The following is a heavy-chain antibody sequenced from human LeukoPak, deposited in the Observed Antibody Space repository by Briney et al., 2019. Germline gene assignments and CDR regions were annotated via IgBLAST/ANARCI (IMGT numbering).Heavy chain of an antibody. J-gene: IGHJ4*02. Sequence: PGGSLRLSRAASGFTSSSYAMHWVRQAPGKGLEWVAVISYDGSNKYYADSVKGRFTISRDNSKNTLYLQMNSLRAEDTAVYYCAKDLPPYYDFWSGSLYFDYWGQGTLVTVSS. D-gene: IGHD3-3*01. V-gene: IGHV3-30-3*01. CDR3: AKDLPPYYDFWSGSLYFDY. CDR1: GFTSSSYA. CDR2: ISYDGSNK.